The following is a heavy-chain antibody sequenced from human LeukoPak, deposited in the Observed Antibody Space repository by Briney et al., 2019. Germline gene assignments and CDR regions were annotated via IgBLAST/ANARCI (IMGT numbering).Heavy chain of an antibody. V-gene: IGHV1-18*01. D-gene: IGHD3-3*01. CDR2: ISAYNGNT. CDR3: ARAAEYYGFWSALFDY. CDR1: GYTFTSYG. J-gene: IGHJ4*02. Sequence: ASVKVSCKASGYTFTSYGISWVRQAPGQGLEWMGWISAYNGNTNYAQKLQGRVTMTTDTSTSTAYMELRSLRSDDTAVYYCARAAEYYGFWSALFDYWGQGTLVTVSS.